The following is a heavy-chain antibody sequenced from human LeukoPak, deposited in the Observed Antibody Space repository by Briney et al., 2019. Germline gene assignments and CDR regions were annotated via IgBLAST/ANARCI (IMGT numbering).Heavy chain of an antibody. CDR3: ARGPGIAVAGIMGLFY. V-gene: IGHV3-33*01. CDR2: IWYDGSNK. Sequence: PGGSLRLSCAASGFTFSSYGMRWVRQAPGNGLEWVAVIWYDGSNKYYADSVKGRFTISRDNSKNTLYLQMNSLRAEDTAVYYCARGPGIAVAGIMGLFYWGQGTLVTVSS. CDR1: GFTFSSYG. J-gene: IGHJ4*02. D-gene: IGHD6-19*01.